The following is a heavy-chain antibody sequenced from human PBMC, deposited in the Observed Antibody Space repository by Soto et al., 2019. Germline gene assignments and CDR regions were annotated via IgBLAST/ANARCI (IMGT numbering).Heavy chain of an antibody. CDR2: ISGRDGGT. CDR1: GFTFSTYG. V-gene: IGHV3-23*01. D-gene: IGHD3-22*01. CDR3: AKKLYTSGYAPYDY. J-gene: IGHJ4*02. Sequence: EVQLLESGGGLVQPGGSLRLSCAASGFTFSTYGMSWVRQAPGKRPEWVSSISGRDGGTNYAGSVKGRFTISRDNSKNTLYLQMNSLRVEHTAIYYCAKKLYTSGYAPYDYWGQGTLVTASS.